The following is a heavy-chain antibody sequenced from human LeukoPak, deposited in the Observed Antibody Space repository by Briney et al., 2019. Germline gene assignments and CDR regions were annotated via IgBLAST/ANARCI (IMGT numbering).Heavy chain of an antibody. V-gene: IGHV4-59*01. CDR3: ARSLSPYYYDSSAAFDI. Sequence: SETLSLTCTVSDGSITNYDWSWVRQPPGKGLEFIGHVHYSGTANYNPSLRSRVTISIDTSKKHFFLKLKSVTAADTAVYYCARSLSPYYYDSSAAFDIWGQGTMVTVSS. CDR2: VHYSGTA. CDR1: DGSITNYD. J-gene: IGHJ3*02. D-gene: IGHD3-22*01.